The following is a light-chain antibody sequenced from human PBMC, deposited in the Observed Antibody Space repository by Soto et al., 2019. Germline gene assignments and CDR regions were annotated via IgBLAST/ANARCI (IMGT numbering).Light chain of an antibody. CDR2: EDN. Sequence: NFMLTQPHSVSESPGKTVTISCTRSRGSIASNYVQWYQQRPGSAPTPVIYEDNERPSGVPDRFSGSIDSSSNSASLTISGLKTDDEADYYCQSYQSGNVVFGGGTQLTVL. CDR1: RGSIASNY. J-gene: IGLJ2*01. V-gene: IGLV6-57*04. CDR3: QSYQSGNVV.